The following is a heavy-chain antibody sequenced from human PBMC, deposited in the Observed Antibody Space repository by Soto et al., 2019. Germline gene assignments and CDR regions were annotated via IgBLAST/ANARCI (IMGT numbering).Heavy chain of an antibody. D-gene: IGHD1-26*01. CDR1: GGSISSGGYS. V-gene: IGHV4-30-2*01. J-gene: IGHJ6*02. CDR3: ARADSGGSYRRGYYYYGMDV. Sequence: SETLSLTCAVSGGSISSGGYSWSWIRQPPGKGLEWIGYIYHSGSTYYNPSLKSRVTISVDRSKNQFSLKLSSVTAADTAVYYCARADSGGSYRRGYYYYGMDVWGQGTTVTVSS. CDR2: IYHSGST.